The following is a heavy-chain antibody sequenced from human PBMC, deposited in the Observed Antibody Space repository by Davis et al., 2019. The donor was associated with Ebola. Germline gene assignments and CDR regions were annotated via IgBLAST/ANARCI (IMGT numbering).Heavy chain of an antibody. CDR1: GGSISSYY. J-gene: IGHJ5*02. D-gene: IGHD3-3*01. CDR3: ARGASSRYYDFWSGYNWFDP. Sequence: PSETLSLTCTVSGGSISSYYWSWIRQPPGKGLEWIGYIYYSGSTNYNPSLKSRVTISVDTSKNQFSLKLSSVTAADTAVYYCARGASSRYYDFWSGYNWFDPWGQGTLVTVSS. V-gene: IGHV4-59*01. CDR2: IYYSGST.